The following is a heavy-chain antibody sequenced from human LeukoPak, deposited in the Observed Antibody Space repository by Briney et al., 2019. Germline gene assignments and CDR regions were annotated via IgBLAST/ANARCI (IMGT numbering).Heavy chain of an antibody. CDR2: INTNTGNP. CDR3: ARDLLRSSGY. CDR1: GYSFPSYD. J-gene: IGHJ4*02. V-gene: IGHV7-4-1*02. D-gene: IGHD6-19*01. Sequence: ASVKVSCKASGYSFPSYDITWVRQAPGQGLEWMGWINTNTGNPTYAQGFTGRFVFSLDTSVSTAYLQISSLKAEDTAVYYCARDLLRSSGYWGQGTLVTVSS.